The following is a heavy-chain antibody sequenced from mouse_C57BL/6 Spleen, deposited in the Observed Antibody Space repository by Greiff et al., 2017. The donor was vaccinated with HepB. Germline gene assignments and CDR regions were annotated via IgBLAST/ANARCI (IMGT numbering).Heavy chain of an antibody. V-gene: IGHV5-9-1*02. D-gene: IGHD1-1*01. CDR3: TGYYYGSSYRDYYAMDY. J-gene: IGHJ4*01. CDR1: GFTFSSYA. CDR2: ISSGGDYI. Sequence: EVKLMESGEGLVKPGGSLKLSCAASGFTFSSYAMSWVRQTPEKRLEWVAYISSGGDYIYYADTVKGRFTISRDNARNTLYLQMSSLKSEDTAMYYCTGYYYGSSYRDYYAMDYWGQGTSVTVSS.